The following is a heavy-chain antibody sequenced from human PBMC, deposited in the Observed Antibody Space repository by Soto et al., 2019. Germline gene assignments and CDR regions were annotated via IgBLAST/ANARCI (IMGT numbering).Heavy chain of an antibody. D-gene: IGHD6-6*01. CDR2: IYTDGGT. J-gene: IGHJ4*02. CDR1: EFTVSRNY. CDR3: AAPRSRKYYFDY. V-gene: IGHV3-66*01. Sequence: GGSLRLSCAASEFTVSRNYMNWVRQAPGKGLEWVSVIYTDGGTYYADSVKGRFTISRDNSKNTLYLQMNSLRAEDTAVYYCAAPRSRKYYFDYWGQGTLVTVSS.